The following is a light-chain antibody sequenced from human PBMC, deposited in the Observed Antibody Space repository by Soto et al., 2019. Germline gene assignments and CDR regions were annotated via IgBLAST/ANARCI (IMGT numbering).Light chain of an antibody. V-gene: IGKV1-5*03. J-gene: IGKJ1*01. Sequence: DIQMTQSPSTLSGSVGDRVTITCRASQTTCSWLAWYQQKPGKAPKLLIYKASTLKSGVPSSFSGSRSGGEFSITISSREHDDVVAYYCRHYHSYSEAFGQGTKVDIK. CDR2: KAS. CDR1: QTTCSW. CDR3: RHYHSYSEA.